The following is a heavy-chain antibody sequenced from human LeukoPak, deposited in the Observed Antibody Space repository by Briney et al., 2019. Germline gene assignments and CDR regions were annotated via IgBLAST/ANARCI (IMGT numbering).Heavy chain of an antibody. CDR3: ARQRVTRGYSYVGRNFDY. D-gene: IGHD5-18*01. V-gene: IGHV4-39*01. CDR2: IYYSGST. CDR1: GGSISSSSYY. J-gene: IGHJ4*02. Sequence: PSETRSLTCTVSGGSISSSSYYWGWIRQPPGRGLEWIGSIYYSGSTYYYPSLKSRVTISVDTSKNQFSLKLRSVTAADTAVYYCARQRVTRGYSYVGRNFDYWGQGTLITVSS.